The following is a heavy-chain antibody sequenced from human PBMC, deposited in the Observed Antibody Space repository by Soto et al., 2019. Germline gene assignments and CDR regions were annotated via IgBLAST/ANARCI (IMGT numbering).Heavy chain of an antibody. V-gene: IGHV3-23*01. CDR1: GFTFSSYA. J-gene: IGHJ6*03. CDR2: ISGSGGST. CDR3: AKDAPDYCSGGSCYSYYYYYMDV. D-gene: IGHD2-15*01. Sequence: PGGSLRLSCAASGFTFSSYAMSWVRQASGEGLERVSAISGSGGSTYYADSVKGRFTISRDNSKNTLYLQMNSLRAEDTAVYYCAKDAPDYCSGGSCYSYYYYYMDVWGKGTTVTVSS.